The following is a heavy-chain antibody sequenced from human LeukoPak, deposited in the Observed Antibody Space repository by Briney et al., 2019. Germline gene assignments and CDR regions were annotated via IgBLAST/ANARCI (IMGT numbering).Heavy chain of an antibody. D-gene: IGHD4-17*01. CDR2: IYYSGST. CDR1: GGSFSGYY. V-gene: IGHV4-59*01. J-gene: IGHJ6*03. Sequence: SETLSLTCAVYGGSFSGYYWSWIRQPPGKGLEWIGYIYYSGSTNYNPSLKSRVTISVDTSKNQFSLRLSSVTAADTAVYYCARTTYGDYYYYYMDVWGKGTTVTISS. CDR3: ARTTYGDYYYYYMDV.